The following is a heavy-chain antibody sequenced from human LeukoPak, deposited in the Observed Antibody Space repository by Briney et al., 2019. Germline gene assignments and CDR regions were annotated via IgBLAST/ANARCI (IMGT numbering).Heavy chain of an antibody. CDR2: INPNSGGT. V-gene: IGHV1-2*02. CDR1: GYTFTGYY. D-gene: IGHD5-12*01. J-gene: IGHJ4*02. Sequence: ASVKVSCKASGYTFTGYYMHWVRQAPGQGLEWMGWINPNSGGTNYAQKFQGRVTMTRDTSISTAYMELSSLRSEDTAVYYCARCPWQRDGQGAYYFDYWGQGTLVTVSS. CDR3: ARCPWQRDGQGAYYFDY.